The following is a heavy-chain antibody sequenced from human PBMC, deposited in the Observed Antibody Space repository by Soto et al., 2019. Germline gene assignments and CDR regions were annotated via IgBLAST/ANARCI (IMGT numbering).Heavy chain of an antibody. Sequence: ASVKVSCKASGYTFTSYAMHWVRQAPGQRLEWMGWINAGNGNTKYSQKFQGRVTMTTDTSTSTAYMELRSLRSDDTAVYYCARRSGLAAAENWYFDLWGRGTLVTVSS. CDR1: GYTFTSYA. CDR3: ARRSGLAAAENWYFDL. J-gene: IGHJ2*01. CDR2: INAGNGNT. D-gene: IGHD6-13*01. V-gene: IGHV1-3*01.